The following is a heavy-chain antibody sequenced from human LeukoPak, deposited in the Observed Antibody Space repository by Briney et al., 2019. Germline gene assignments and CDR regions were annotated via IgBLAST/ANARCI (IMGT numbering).Heavy chain of an antibody. V-gene: IGHV3-53*01. CDR3: ARDNEDNAFDI. Sequence: GGSLRLSCAASGLTVSRNDMSWVRQAPGKGLEWVSLIYRGGSTYHADSVKGRFTISRDNSKNTLYLQMNSLRAEDTAVYCCARDNEDNAFDIWGQGTMVTVSS. J-gene: IGHJ3*02. CDR1: GLTVSRND. D-gene: IGHD2-15*01. CDR2: IYRGGST.